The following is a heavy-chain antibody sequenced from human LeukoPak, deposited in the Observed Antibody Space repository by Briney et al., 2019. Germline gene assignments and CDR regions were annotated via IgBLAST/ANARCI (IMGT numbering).Heavy chain of an antibody. CDR2: ISGSGGST. D-gene: IGHD2-2*01. Sequence: GGSLRLSCVASGFPFSSYWMTWVRQAPGKGLEWVSAISGSGGSTYYADSVKGRFTISRDNSKNTLYLQMNSLRAEDTAVYYCAKDAVVVPAANFRYNWFDPWGQGTLVTVSS. CDR1: GFPFSSYW. CDR3: AKDAVVVPAANFRYNWFDP. J-gene: IGHJ5*02. V-gene: IGHV3-23*01.